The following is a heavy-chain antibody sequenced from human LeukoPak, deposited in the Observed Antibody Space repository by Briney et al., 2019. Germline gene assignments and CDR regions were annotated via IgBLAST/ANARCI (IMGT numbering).Heavy chain of an antibody. CDR2: IYYSGSN. Sequence: SETLSLTCTVSGGPVSSGSYYWSGIPQPPAKGLEWYGYIYYSGSNNYDPSLKSRVTISVDTSKNQFSLKLSSVTAADTAVYYCARGLIAVAGLIDYWGQGTLVTVSS. CDR1: GGPVSSGSYY. V-gene: IGHV4-61*01. D-gene: IGHD6-19*01. J-gene: IGHJ4*02. CDR3: ARGLIAVAGLIDY.